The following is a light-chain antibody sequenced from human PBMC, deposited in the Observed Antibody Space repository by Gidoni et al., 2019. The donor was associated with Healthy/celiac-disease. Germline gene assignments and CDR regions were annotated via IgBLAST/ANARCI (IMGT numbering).Light chain of an antibody. J-gene: IGKJ1*01. CDR1: QSVSSSY. CDR2: GAS. V-gene: IGKV3-20*01. CDR3: QKYGSTWT. Sequence: EIVLTQSPGTLSLSPGERATLSCRASQSVSSSYLAWYQQKPGQAPRLIIYGASSRATGIPDRCSGSGSGTDFTLTIRRLEPEDFAVYYCQKYGSTWTFGQGTKVEIK.